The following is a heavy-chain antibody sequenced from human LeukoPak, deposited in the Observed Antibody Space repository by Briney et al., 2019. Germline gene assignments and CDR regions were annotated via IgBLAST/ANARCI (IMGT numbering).Heavy chain of an antibody. J-gene: IGHJ4*02. CDR3: ARGYDTTGYFSY. CDR2: IDTNTGNP. Sequence: ASVKVSCKASGGSFNLFAVNWVRQAPGQGLEWMGGIDTNTGNPTYAQGFIGRFVFSLDTSVTTAYLQISSLKAEDTAVYYCARGYDTTGYFSYWGQGTLVAVSS. CDR1: GGSFNLFA. D-gene: IGHD3-22*01. V-gene: IGHV7-4-1*02.